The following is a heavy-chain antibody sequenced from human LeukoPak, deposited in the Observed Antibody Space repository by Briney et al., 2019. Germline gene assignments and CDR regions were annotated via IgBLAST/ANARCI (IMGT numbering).Heavy chain of an antibody. J-gene: IGHJ4*02. V-gene: IGHV4-39*01. CDR3: ARQAYSSGCLDY. D-gene: IGHD6-19*01. CDR2: IYYSGST. Sequence: SETLSLTCTVSGGSISSSPYYWGWIRQPPGKGLEWIGSIYYSGSTYYNPSLKSRVTISVDTSKNQFSLKLSSVTAADTAVYYCARQAYSSGCLDYWGQGTLVTVSS. CDR1: GGSISSSPYY.